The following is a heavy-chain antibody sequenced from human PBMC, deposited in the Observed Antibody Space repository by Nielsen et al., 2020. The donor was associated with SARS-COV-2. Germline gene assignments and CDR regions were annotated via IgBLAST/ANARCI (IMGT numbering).Heavy chain of an antibody. J-gene: IGHJ3*02. Sequence: SETLSLTCTVSGGSISSGGYYWSWIRQHPGKGLEWIGYIYYSGSTYYNPSLKSRVTISVDTSKNQFSLKLSSVTAADTAVYYCARNEGYDFWSGYLGGTDAFDIWGQGTMVTVSS. CDR1: GGSISSGGYY. D-gene: IGHD3-3*01. CDR3: ARNEGYDFWSGYLGGTDAFDI. CDR2: IYYSGST. V-gene: IGHV4-31*03.